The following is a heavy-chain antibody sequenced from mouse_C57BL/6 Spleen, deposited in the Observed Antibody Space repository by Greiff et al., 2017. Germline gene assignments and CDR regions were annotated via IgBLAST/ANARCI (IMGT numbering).Heavy chain of an antibody. Sequence: QVQLQQPGAELVMPGASVKLSCKASGYTFTSYWMHWVKQRPGQGLEWIGEIDPSDSYPNYNQKFKGKSTLTVDKSSSTAYMQLSSLTSEDSAVYYCARWANYYGSSYVGYFDVWGTGTTVTVSS. D-gene: IGHD1-1*01. J-gene: IGHJ1*03. CDR3: ARWANYYGSSYVGYFDV. V-gene: IGHV1-69*01. CDR1: GYTFTSYW. CDR2: IDPSDSYP.